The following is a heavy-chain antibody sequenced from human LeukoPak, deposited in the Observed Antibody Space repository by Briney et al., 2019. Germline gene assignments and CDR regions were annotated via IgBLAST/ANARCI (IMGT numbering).Heavy chain of an antibody. Sequence: GGSLRLSCAASGFTFRSYWMHWVRQAPGKGLEWVSSISRSSTYIYYADSVKGRFTISRDNAKNSLYLQMNSLRAEDTSVFYCARAAAGRVERGSDDYYYYYMDVWGKGTTVTVSS. CDR3: ARAAAGRVERGSDDYYYYYMDV. CDR1: GFTFRSYW. J-gene: IGHJ6*03. CDR2: ISRSSTYI. D-gene: IGHD6-13*01. V-gene: IGHV3-21*01.